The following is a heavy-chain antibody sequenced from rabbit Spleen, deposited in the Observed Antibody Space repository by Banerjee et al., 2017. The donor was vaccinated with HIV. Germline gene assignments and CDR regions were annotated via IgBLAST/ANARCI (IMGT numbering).Heavy chain of an antibody. V-gene: IGHV1S45*01. CDR3: ARDSGTSFIYADAFTL. Sequence: QQQLEESGGGLVKPGGTLTLTCKASGIDFSSYYYMCWVRQPPGKGLEWIACIAVGSGGFTYYTNWAKGRFTISKTSSTTVTLQMTSLTAADTATYFCARDSGTSFIYADAFTLWGQGTLVTVS. D-gene: IGHD4-1*01. J-gene: IGHJ4*01. CDR2: IAVGSGGFT. CDR1: GIDFSSYYY.